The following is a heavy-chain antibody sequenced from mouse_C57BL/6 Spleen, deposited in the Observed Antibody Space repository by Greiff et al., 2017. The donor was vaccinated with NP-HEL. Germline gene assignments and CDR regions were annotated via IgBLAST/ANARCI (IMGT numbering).Heavy chain of an antibody. CDR2: INPSTGGT. CDR1: GYSFTGYY. CDR3: ARSERYFDY. V-gene: IGHV1-43*01. Sequence: EVKLMESGPELVKPGASVKISCKASGYSFTGYYMHWVKQSSEKSLEWIGEINPSTGGTSYNQKFKGKATLTVDKSSSTAYMQLKSLTSEDSAVYYCARSERYFDYWGQGTTLTVSS. J-gene: IGHJ2*01.